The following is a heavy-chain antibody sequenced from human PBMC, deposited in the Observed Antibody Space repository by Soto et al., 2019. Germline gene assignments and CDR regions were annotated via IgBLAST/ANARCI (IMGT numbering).Heavy chain of an antibody. J-gene: IGHJ4*02. CDR1: GGSISSYY. Sequence: SETLSLTCTVSGGSISSYYWSWIRQPPRKGLEWIGYIYHSGSTSYNPSLKSRVTISLDASKKQFSLKVSSVTAADTAVYYCAREYSGWYFDYWGQGTLVTVSS. CDR2: IYHSGST. D-gene: IGHD5-12*01. V-gene: IGHV4-59*01. CDR3: AREYSGWYFDY.